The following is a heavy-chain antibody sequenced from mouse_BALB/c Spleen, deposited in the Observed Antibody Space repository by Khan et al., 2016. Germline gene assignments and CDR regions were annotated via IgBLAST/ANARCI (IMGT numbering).Heavy chain of an antibody. CDR1: GFTFSSYG. V-gene: IGHV5-9-2*01. Sequence: EVELVESGGGLVKPGGSLKLSCAASGFTFSSYGMSWVRQTPEKRLEWVATISGGGSYTYYPDSGKGRFTISRDNAKNNLYLQMSSLRSEDTALYYGARQGFAYWGQGTLVTVSA. CDR2: ISGGGSYT. CDR3: ARQGFAY. J-gene: IGHJ3*01.